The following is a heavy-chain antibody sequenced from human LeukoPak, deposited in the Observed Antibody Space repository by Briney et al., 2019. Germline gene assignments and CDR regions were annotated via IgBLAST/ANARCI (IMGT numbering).Heavy chain of an antibody. V-gene: IGHV1-2*04. CDR1: GYTFTGYY. D-gene: IGHD2-15*01. Sequence: ASVKVSCKASGYTFTGYYMHWVRQAPGQGLEWMGWINPNSGGTNYAQKFQGWVTMTRDTSISTAYMELSRLRSDDTAVYYCARGNCSGGSCYESYYFDYWGPGTLVTVSS. J-gene: IGHJ4*02. CDR2: INPNSGGT. CDR3: ARGNCSGGSCYESYYFDY.